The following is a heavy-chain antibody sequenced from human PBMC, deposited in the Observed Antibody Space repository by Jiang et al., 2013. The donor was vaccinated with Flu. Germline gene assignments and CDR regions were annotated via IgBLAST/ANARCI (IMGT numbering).Heavy chain of an antibody. CDR1: GGTFSSYA. V-gene: IGHV1-69*04. J-gene: IGHJ3*02. CDR3: ARDDSSGYYYVNAFDI. D-gene: IGHD3-22*01. Sequence: GAEVKKPGSSVKVSCKASGGTFSSYAISWVRQAPGQGLEWMGRIIPILGIANYAQKFQGRVTITADESTSTAYMELSSLRSEDTAVYYCARDDSSGYYYVNAFDIWGQGTMVTVSS. CDR2: IIPILGIA.